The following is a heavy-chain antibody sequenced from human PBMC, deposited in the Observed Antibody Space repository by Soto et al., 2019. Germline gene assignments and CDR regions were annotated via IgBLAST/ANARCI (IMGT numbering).Heavy chain of an antibody. D-gene: IGHD6-13*01. Sequence: QVQLVQSGAEVRKPGASVKVSCNVTGYTFSGHYLHWVRQAPGQGLEWMGWINPKSVGTNYAQKFKARVTMTADTSVSAASMELTSLRYDDTAVFYCARGLYSSPAYFFDSWGQGTLVTVSS. V-gene: IGHV1-2*02. CDR2: INPKSVGT. CDR1: GYTFSGHY. CDR3: ARGLYSSPAYFFDS. J-gene: IGHJ4*02.